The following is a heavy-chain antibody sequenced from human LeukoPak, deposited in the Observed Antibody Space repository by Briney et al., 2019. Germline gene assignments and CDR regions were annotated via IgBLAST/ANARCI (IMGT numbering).Heavy chain of an antibody. V-gene: IGHV4-4*07. D-gene: IGHD3-10*01. CDR3: ARGYGSGSYSS. Sequence: SETLSLTCTVSGVSTSSGYWSWIRQPAGMGLEWLGRISTSLTIYYNPSLKSRVTMSLDTSENQFSLKMNSVTAADTAVYFCARGYGSGSYSSWGQGTLVIVSS. CDR1: GVSTSSGY. CDR2: ISTSLTI. J-gene: IGHJ4*02.